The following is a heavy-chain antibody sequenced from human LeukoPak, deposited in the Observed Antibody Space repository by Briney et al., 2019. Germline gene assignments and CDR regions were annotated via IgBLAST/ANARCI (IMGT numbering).Heavy chain of an antibody. CDR2: IYSGGST. D-gene: IGHD3-9*01. CDR3: ARAGYYDINTPTY. V-gene: IGHV3-66*02. CDR1: GFTVSSNY. J-gene: IGHJ4*02. Sequence: GGSLRLSCVASGFTVSSNYMSWVRQAPGKGLEWVSVIYSGGSTYYTDSVKGRYTVSRDNSKNTLYLQMNSLRAEDTAVYYCARAGYYDINTPTYWGQGTLVTVSS.